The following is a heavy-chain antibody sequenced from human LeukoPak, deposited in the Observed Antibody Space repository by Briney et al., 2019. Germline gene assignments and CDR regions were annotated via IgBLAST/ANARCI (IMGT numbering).Heavy chain of an antibody. CDR3: ARWQFILVDDSSGYYSH. J-gene: IGHJ4*02. D-gene: IGHD3-22*01. CDR1: GGSFSGYY. Sequence: SETLSLTCAVYGGSFSGYYWSWIRQPPGKGLEWIGEINHSGSTNDNPSLKSRVTISVDTSKNQFSLKLSSVTAADTAVYYCARWQFILVDDSSGYYSHWGQGTLVTVSS. CDR2: INHSGST. V-gene: IGHV4-34*01.